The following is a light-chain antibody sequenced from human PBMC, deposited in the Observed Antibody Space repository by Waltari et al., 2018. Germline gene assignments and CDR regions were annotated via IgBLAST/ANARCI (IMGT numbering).Light chain of an antibody. CDR2: KDS. CDR3: QAADNSGTLNWV. Sequence: SFELTQPPSVSVSPGQTARITCSADALATQYAYWYQQKAGQAPLVVIYKDSERPSGIPERFSGSSSGTTVTLTISGVQAEDEADYDCQAADNSGTLNWVFGGGTKLTVL. CDR1: ALATQY. J-gene: IGLJ3*02. V-gene: IGLV3-25*03.